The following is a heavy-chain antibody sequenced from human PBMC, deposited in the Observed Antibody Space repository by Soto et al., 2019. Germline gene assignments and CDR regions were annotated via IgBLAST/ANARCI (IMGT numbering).Heavy chain of an antibody. CDR1: GGSISNYY. CDR2: IYYSGST. CDR3: ARDGQADVMDV. D-gene: IGHD2-15*01. V-gene: IGHV4-59*01. J-gene: IGHJ6*02. Sequence: PSETLSLTCTVSGGSISNYYWSWIRQPPGKGLEWIGYIYYSGSTNYNPSLKSLVTISLDTSKNQFSLKLSAVTAADTAVYYCARDGQADVMDVWGQGTMVTVSS.